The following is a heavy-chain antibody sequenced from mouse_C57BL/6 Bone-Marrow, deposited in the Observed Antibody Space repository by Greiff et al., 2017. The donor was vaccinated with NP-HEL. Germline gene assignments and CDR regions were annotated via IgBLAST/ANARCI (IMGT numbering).Heavy chain of an antibody. CDR2: INPGSGGT. D-gene: IGHD2-2*01. Sequence: VQRVESGAELVRPGTSVKVSCKASGYAFTNYLIEWVKQRPGQGLEWIGVINPGSGGTNYNEKFKGKATLTADKSSSTAYMQLSSLTSEDSAVYFCARRLRHYAMDDWGQGTSVTVAS. J-gene: IGHJ4*01. V-gene: IGHV1-54*01. CDR3: ARRLRHYAMDD. CDR1: GYAFTNYL.